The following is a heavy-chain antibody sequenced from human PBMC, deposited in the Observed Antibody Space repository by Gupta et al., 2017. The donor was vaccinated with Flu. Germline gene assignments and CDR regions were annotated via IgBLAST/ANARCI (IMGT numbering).Heavy chain of an antibody. J-gene: IGHJ4*02. CDR2: INTDTGNP. CDR3: ARISRAGYNYRGADFDF. D-gene: IGHD5-12*01. V-gene: IGHV7-4-1*02. CDR1: FISHA. Sequence: FISHANHWLRQAPGQGLEWMGWINTDTGNPTSAQGFKGRFVFSLDTSVTTAYLQISSLKAEDTAVYYCARISRAGYNYRGADFDFWGQGSLLTVSS.